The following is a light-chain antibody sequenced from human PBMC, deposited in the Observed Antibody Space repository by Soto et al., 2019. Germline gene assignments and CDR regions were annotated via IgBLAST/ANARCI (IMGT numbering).Light chain of an antibody. CDR1: SSDVGGYNY. Sequence: QSALTQPASVSGSPGQSITISCTGTSSDVGGYNYVSWYQQHPGKAPKLMIYNVSNRPSGVSNRFSGSKSGNTASLTISGLQGEDEADNYCSSYTSGSTVVFGGGTKLTVL. CDR2: NVS. CDR3: SSYTSGSTVV. J-gene: IGLJ2*01. V-gene: IGLV2-14*01.